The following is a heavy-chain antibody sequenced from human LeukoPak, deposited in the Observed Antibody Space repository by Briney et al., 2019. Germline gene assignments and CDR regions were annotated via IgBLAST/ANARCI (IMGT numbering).Heavy chain of an antibody. CDR1: GGSISSYY. CDR3: ARDLTTVTTGYFDY. J-gene: IGHJ4*02. Sequence: PSETLSLTCTVSGGSISSYYWSWIRQPAGKGLEWIGRIYTSGSTNYNPSLKSRVTMSVDTSKNQFSLKLSSVTAADTAVYYCARDLTTVTTGYFDYWGQGTLVTVSS. D-gene: IGHD4-11*01. CDR2: IYTSGST. V-gene: IGHV4-4*07.